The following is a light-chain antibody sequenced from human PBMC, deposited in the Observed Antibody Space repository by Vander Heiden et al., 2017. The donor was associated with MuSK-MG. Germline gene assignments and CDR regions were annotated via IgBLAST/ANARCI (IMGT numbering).Light chain of an antibody. CDR3: AAWDDSLNVWV. CDR2: SNN. Sequence: QSVLPQPPSASGTPGQRVTISCSGSSTNIGSNTVNWYQQLPGTAPKLLIYSNNQRPSGVPDRFSGSKSGTSASLAISGLHSEDEADYYCAAWDDSLNVWVFGGGTKLTVL. J-gene: IGLJ3*02. CDR1: STNIGSNT. V-gene: IGLV1-44*01.